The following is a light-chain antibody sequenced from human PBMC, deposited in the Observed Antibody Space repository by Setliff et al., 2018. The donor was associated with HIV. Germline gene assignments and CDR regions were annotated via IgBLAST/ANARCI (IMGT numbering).Light chain of an antibody. CDR2: EVS. V-gene: IGLV2-14*01. CDR3: TSYTSGSTYV. J-gene: IGLJ1*01. CDR1: SSDVGAYNY. Sequence: QSVLTQPASVSGSPGQSISISCTGTSSDVGAYNYVSWYQQHPGKAPKLVIYEVSNRPTGLSNRFSGSKSGNTASLSISGLQAEDEADYYCTSYTSGSTYVFGTGTKVTV.